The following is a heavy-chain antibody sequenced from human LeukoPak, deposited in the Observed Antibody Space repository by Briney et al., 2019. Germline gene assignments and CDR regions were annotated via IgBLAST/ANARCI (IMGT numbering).Heavy chain of an antibody. V-gene: IGHV4-4*07. Sequence: SETLSLTCTVSGGSISSYYWSLIRQPAGKGLEWIGRIYTSGSTNYNPSLKSRVTMSVDTSKNQFSLKLSSVTAADTAVYYCASNPKRYSSSAGFDYWGQGTLVTVSS. CDR1: GGSISSYY. CDR2: IYTSGST. CDR3: ASNPKRYSSSAGFDY. J-gene: IGHJ4*02. D-gene: IGHD6-6*01.